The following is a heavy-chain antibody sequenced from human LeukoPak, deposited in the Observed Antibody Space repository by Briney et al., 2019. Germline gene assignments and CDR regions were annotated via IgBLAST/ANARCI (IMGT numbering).Heavy chain of an antibody. Sequence: GGSLRPSCSASGFTFRDSYMSWIRHAPGRGLEWISYISGTSSTVYYRDSVKGRFTISRDNAKNTLSLQMDRLTVEDTAVYYCATSEDFWSSYTIDFWGRGTLVTVSS. CDR1: GFTFRDSY. D-gene: IGHD3-3*01. CDR2: ISGTSSTV. V-gene: IGHV3-11*04. CDR3: ATSEDFWSSYTIDF. J-gene: IGHJ4*02.